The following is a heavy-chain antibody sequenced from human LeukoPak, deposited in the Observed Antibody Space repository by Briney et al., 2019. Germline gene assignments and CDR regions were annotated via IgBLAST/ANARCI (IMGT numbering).Heavy chain of an antibody. Sequence: PGGSLRLSCAASGFTFSSYAMSWVRQAPGKGLEWVSAISGSGGSTYYADSVKGRFTISRDNSKNTLYLQMNSLRAEDTAVYYCANGTFRSGLLISYWGQGTLVTVSS. CDR1: GFTFSSYA. V-gene: IGHV3-23*01. D-gene: IGHD3-3*01. J-gene: IGHJ4*02. CDR2: ISGSGGST. CDR3: ANGTFRSGLLISY.